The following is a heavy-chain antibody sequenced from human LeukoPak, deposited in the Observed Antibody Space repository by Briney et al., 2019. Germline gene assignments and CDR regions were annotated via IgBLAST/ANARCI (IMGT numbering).Heavy chain of an antibody. V-gene: IGHV1-2*02. CDR2: INPNSGGT. CDR1: GYTFTGYY. CDR3: ARNLLGYCSGGSCPLPDY. D-gene: IGHD2-15*01. Sequence: AASVKVSCKASGYTFTGYYMHWVRQAPGQGLEWMGWINPNSGGTNYAQKFQGRVTMTRDTSISTAYMELSRLRSDDTAVYYCARNLLGYCSGGSCPLPDYWGQGTLVTVSS. J-gene: IGHJ4*02.